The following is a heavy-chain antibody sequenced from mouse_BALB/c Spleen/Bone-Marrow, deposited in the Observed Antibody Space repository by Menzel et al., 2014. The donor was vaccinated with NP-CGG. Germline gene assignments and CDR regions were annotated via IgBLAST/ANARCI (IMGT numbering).Heavy chain of an antibody. CDR1: GFNIKDTY. V-gene: IGHV14-3*02. J-gene: IGHJ3*01. Sequence: AELVKPGASVKLSCTASGFNIKDTYIHWVKQRPEQGLEWIGRIDPANGNTKYDPKFQGKATITTDTSSNTAYLQLSSLTSEDTAVYYCASYYYGRSSFACWGQGTLVTVSA. CDR3: ASYYYGRSSFAC. D-gene: IGHD1-1*01. CDR2: IDPANGNT.